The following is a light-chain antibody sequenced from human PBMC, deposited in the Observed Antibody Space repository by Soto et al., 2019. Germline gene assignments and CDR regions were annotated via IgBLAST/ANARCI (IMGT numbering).Light chain of an antibody. V-gene: IGKV1-5*01. J-gene: IGKJ2*01. Sequence: DIQMTQSPSTLSASVGDGVTITCRASQNISGWLAWYQQRPGKAPKFLIYDASNFETGVSSRFSGSASGTEFTLTIRSLQPDDFATYYCQQYDSSSPTFGQGTKLEIK. CDR3: QQYDSSSPT. CDR1: QNISGW. CDR2: DAS.